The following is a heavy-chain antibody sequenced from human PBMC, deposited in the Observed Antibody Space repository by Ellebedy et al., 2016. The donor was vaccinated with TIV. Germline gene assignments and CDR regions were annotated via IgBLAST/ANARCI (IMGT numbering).Heavy chain of an antibody. Sequence: PGGSLRLSCEASGFTFSNAWMSWVRQAPGMGLEWVGRIKSKGDSGTTDYAAPVKDRFTISRDDSRNTLYLQMNSLKIEDTAVYYCTTVSVSVVGIRWGQGTLVTVSS. CDR2: IKSKGDSGTT. CDR1: GFTFSNAW. V-gene: IGHV3-15*01. CDR3: TTVSVSVVGIR. D-gene: IGHD6-19*01. J-gene: IGHJ4*02.